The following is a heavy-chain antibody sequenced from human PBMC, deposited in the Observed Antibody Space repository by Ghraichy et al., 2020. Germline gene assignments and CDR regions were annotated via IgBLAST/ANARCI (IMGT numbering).Heavy chain of an antibody. CDR2: IESDGRNA. V-gene: IGHV3-74*01. J-gene: IGHJ4*02. Sequence: GGSLRLSCAASGSTFGNYWMHWIRQVPGKGLVWVSHIESDGRNARYADSVQGRFTISRDNAKNTLYLQMNSLRPEDTAVYYCARDVPTPRLSLDSWGQGTLVTVSS. CDR1: GSTFGNYW. CDR3: ARDVPTPRLSLDS. D-gene: IGHD3-16*01.